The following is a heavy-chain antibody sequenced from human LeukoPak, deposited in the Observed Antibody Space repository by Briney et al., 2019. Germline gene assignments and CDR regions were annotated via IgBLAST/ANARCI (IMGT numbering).Heavy chain of an antibody. V-gene: IGHV3-66*01. CDR1: GFTFSSYA. CDR3: ARDPPAVTANTYG. J-gene: IGHJ4*02. D-gene: IGHD5-18*01. Sequence: GGSLRLSCAASGFTFSSYAISWVRQAPGKGLEWVSLIYSGGTTYYADSVKGRFTISRDGSKNTLYLQMNSLRVEDTAVYYCARDPPAVTANTYGWGQGTLVTVSS. CDR2: IYSGGTT.